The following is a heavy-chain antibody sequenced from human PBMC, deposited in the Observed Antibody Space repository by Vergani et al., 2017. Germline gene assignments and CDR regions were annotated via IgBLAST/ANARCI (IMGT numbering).Heavy chain of an antibody. V-gene: IGHV4-59*01. CDR2: IYYSGST. CDR1: GGSISSYY. CDR3: ARGYRPYCSGGSCPFDY. Sequence: QVQLQESGPGLVKPSETLSLTCTVSGGSISSYYWSWIRQPPGKGLEWIGYIYYSGSTNYNPSLKRRVTISVDTSKNQFSLKLSSVTAADTAVYYCARGYRPYCSGGSCPFDYWGQGTLVTVSS. D-gene: IGHD2-15*01. J-gene: IGHJ4*02.